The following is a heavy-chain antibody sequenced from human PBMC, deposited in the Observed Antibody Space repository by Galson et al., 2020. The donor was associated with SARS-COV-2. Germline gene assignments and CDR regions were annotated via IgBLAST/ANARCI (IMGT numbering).Heavy chain of an antibody. J-gene: IGHJ1*01. Sequence: GGSLRLSCAASGFTFSSYGMHWVRQAPGKGLEWVAVISYDGSNKYYADSVKGRFTISRDNSKNTLYLQMNSLRAEDTAVYYCAKALNDYGDYAEYFQHWGQGTLVTVSS. CDR2: ISYDGSNK. V-gene: IGHV3-30*18. D-gene: IGHD4-17*01. CDR1: GFTFSSYG. CDR3: AKALNDYGDYAEYFQH.